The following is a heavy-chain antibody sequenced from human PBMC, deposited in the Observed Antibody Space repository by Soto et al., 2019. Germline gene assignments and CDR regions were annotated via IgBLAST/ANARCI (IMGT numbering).Heavy chain of an antibody. V-gene: IGHV4-59*12. CDR3: ARDRGGNSGYYYGMDV. J-gene: IGHJ6*02. D-gene: IGHD2-21*02. CDR2: IYYSGST. Sequence: SETLSLTCTVSGGSISSYYWSWIRQPPGKGLEWIGYIYYSGSTYYNPSLKSRVTISVATSKNQFSLKLSSVTAADTAVYYCARDRGGNSGYYYGMDVWGPGTTVTVSS. CDR1: GGSISSYY.